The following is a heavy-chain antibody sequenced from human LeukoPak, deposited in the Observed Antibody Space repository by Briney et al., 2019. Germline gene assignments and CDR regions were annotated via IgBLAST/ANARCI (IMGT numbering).Heavy chain of an antibody. CDR3: ARDYVTGYYYDSSGLNWFDP. J-gene: IGHJ5*02. CDR1: GFTFSSYR. D-gene: IGHD3-22*01. CDR2: ISSSSSYI. V-gene: IGHV3-21*01. Sequence: PGGSLRLSCAASGFTFSSYRMNWVRQAPGKGLEWVSSISSSSSYIYYADSVKGRFTISRDNAKNSLYLQMNSLRAEDTAVYYCARDYVTGYYYDSSGLNWFDPWGQGTLVTVSS.